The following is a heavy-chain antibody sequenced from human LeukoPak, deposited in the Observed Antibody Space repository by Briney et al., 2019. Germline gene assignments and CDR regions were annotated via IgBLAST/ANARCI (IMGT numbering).Heavy chain of an antibody. Sequence: GGSLRLSCEASGFTFGGSALSWVRQAPGKGLEGVSAISGSGGSTYYADSVKGRFTISRDRARNSLYLPMDSLRPEDTALYNCAEDTGGNGAYFYAMDVWGQGTSVTVSS. V-gene: IGHV3-23*01. CDR1: GFTFGGSA. D-gene: IGHD4-23*01. CDR3: AEDTGGNGAYFYAMDV. J-gene: IGHJ6*02. CDR2: ISGSGGST.